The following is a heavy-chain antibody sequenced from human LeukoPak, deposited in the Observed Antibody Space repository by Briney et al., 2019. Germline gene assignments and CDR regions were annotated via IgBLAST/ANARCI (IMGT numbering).Heavy chain of an antibody. J-gene: IGHJ6*03. V-gene: IGHV3-30*02. CDR2: IRYDGSNK. Sequence: GGSLRLSCAASGFTFSSYGMHWVRQAPGKGLEWVAFIRYDGSNKYYADSVKGRFTISRDNSKNTLYLQMNSLRAEDTAVYYCAKVILVDTAMVTVTYYYYCMDVWGKGTTVTVSS. CDR3: AKVILVDTAMVTVTYYYYCMDV. D-gene: IGHD5-18*01. CDR1: GFTFSSYG.